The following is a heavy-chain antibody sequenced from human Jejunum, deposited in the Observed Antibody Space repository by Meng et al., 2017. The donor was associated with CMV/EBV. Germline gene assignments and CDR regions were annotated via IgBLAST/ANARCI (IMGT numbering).Heavy chain of an antibody. V-gene: IGHV4-4*02. Sequence: SLTCAVSGDSMSSSNWWSWVRQPPGKGLEWIGEIYHGGSATYNPSLKSRVTISVDKSKNQLSLKLSSVTAADTAVYYCARNGFYSLDFWGQGTLVTVSS. D-gene: IGHD3-22*01. CDR3: ARNGFYSLDF. CDR1: GDSMSSSNW. J-gene: IGHJ4*02. CDR2: IYHGGSA.